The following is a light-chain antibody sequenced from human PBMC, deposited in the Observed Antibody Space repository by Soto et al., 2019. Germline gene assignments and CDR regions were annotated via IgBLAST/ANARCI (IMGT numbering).Light chain of an antibody. CDR2: DDT. V-gene: IGLV3-21*02. CDR1: NIGRKS. J-gene: IGLJ1*01. CDR3: QVWDSSTDHYV. Sequence: SYELAQPPSVSVAPGQTAKITCGGNNIGRKSVHWYQQRPGQAPVLVVHDDTDRPSGVPERFSGSNSGNTATLTISRVEAGDEADYYCQVWDSSTDHYVFGFGTKVTVL.